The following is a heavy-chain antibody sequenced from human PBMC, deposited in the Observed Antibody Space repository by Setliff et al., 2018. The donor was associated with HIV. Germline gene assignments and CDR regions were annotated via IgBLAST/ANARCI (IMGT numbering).Heavy chain of an antibody. CDR1: GFTFSTYS. Sequence: TGGSLRLSCEASGFTFSTYSMNWVRQAPGKGLEWVSSISSSSRSKYYADSVKGRFTISRDKAKNSLYLQMNSLTAEDTAVYYCARDVSWRVRTYIDYWGQGALVTVSS. CDR2: ISSSSRSK. J-gene: IGHJ4*02. D-gene: IGHD3-3*01. V-gene: IGHV3-21*01. CDR3: ARDVSWRVRTYIDY.